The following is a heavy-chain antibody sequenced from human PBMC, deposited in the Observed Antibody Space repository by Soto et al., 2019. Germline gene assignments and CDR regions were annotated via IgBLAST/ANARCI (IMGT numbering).Heavy chain of an antibody. CDR1: GASISGNY. J-gene: IGHJ4*02. V-gene: IGHV4-59*01. D-gene: IGHD5-12*01. CDR2: IYYSGAT. CDR3: ARDPDEDQLNPGGSFVN. Sequence: SETLSLTCNVSGASISGNYWSWIRQPPGKGLEWIGYIYYSGATNYNPSLESRVTISVDTPKSQFSLKLTSVTPADTAVYYCARDPDEDQLNPGGSFVNWGQGTLVTVSS.